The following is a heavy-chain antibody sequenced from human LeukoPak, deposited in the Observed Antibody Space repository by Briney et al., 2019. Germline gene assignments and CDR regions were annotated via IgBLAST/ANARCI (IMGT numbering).Heavy chain of an antibody. J-gene: IGHJ1*01. D-gene: IGHD3-22*01. CDR3: ARGRSSGVRGFQH. CDR2: INHSGST. Sequence: PSETLSLTCAVYGGSFSGYYWSWIRQPPGKGLEWIGEINHSGSTNYNPSLKSRVTISVDTSKNQFSRKLSSVTAADTAVYYCARGRSSGVRGFQHWGQGTLVTVSS. V-gene: IGHV4-34*01. CDR1: GGSFSGYY.